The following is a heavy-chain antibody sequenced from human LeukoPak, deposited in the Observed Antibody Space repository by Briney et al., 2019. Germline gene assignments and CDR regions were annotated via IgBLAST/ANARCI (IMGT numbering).Heavy chain of an antibody. Sequence: SVKVSCKASGGTFSSYAISWVRQAPGQGLEWMGGIIPIFGTANYAQKFQGRVTITADESTSTAYMELSSLRSEDTAVYYCARVRDYDFWSGYYTGAFDIWGQGTMVTVSS. CDR1: GGTFSSYA. CDR3: ARVRDYDFWSGYYTGAFDI. V-gene: IGHV1-69*01. D-gene: IGHD3-3*01. J-gene: IGHJ3*02. CDR2: IIPIFGTA.